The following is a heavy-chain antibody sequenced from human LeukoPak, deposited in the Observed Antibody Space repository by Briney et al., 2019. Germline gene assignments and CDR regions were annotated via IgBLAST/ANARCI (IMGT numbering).Heavy chain of an antibody. V-gene: IGHV4-34*01. D-gene: IGHD6-6*01. CDR1: GGSFSGYY. Sequence: IPSETLSLTCAVYGGSFSGYYWSWIRQPPGKGLEWIGEINHSRSTNYNPSLKSRVTISVDTSKNQFSLKLSSVTAADTAVYYCAVQEEVQLVHNDYWGQGTLVTVSS. J-gene: IGHJ4*02. CDR3: AVQEEVQLVHNDY. CDR2: INHSRST.